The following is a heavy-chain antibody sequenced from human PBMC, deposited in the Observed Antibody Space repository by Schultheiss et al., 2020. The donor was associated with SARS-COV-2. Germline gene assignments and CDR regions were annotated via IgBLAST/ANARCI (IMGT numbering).Heavy chain of an antibody. CDR3: ARDVSGRRYYYGMDV. D-gene: IGHD3-3*01. J-gene: IGHJ6*02. CDR2: IYYSGST. CDR1: GGSISSSSYY. Sequence: SETLSLTCTVSGGSISSSSYYWGWIRQPPGKGLEWIGSIYYSGSTYYNPSLKSRVTISVDTSKNQFSLKLSSVTAADTAVYYCARDVSGRRYYYGMDVWGQGTTVTVSS. V-gene: IGHV4-39*07.